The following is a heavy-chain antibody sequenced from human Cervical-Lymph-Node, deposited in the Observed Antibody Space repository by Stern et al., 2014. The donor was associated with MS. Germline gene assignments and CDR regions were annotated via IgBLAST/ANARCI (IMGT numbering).Heavy chain of an antibody. CDR2: INSDGSST. J-gene: IGHJ4*02. Sequence: EVQLVESGGGLVQPGGSLRLSCAASGFTFSSYWMHWVRQVPGKGLVWVSRINSDGSSTTYADSVKGRFTISRDNAKNTLYLQMNSLRAEDTAVYFCARVSGATLREWGQGTLVTVSS. V-gene: IGHV3-74*02. D-gene: IGHD1-26*01. CDR1: GFTFSSYW. CDR3: ARVSGATLRE.